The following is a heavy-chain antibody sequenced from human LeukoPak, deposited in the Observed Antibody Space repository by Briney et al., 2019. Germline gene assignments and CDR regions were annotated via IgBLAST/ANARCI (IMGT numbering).Heavy chain of an antibody. CDR3: ARVPIAYYGSGTVDY. CDR1: GYTFTGYY. J-gene: IGHJ4*02. D-gene: IGHD3-10*01. Sequence: GASVKVSCKASGYTFTGYYMHWVRQAPGQGLEWMGWINPNSGGTNYAQKFQGRVTMTRDTSISTAYMELSRLRSDDTAVYYCARVPIAYYGSGTVDYWGQGTLVTVSS. V-gene: IGHV1-2*02. CDR2: INPNSGGT.